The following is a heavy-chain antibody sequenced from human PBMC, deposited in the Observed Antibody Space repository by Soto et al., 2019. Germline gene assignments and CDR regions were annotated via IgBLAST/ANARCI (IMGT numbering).Heavy chain of an antibody. V-gene: IGHV4-4*02. CDR1: GGSVRAPDW. J-gene: IGHJ5*01. CDR3: AGVRQGCSANNCYFDP. D-gene: IGHD1-1*01. CDR2: VHISGHS. Sequence: SETLSLTCTLSGGSVRAPDWWNWVRQSPDKGLEWIAEVHISGHSNYNPSLRSRVSVSIDSSKNQFYLNLNSVTAADTAIYYCAGVRQGCSANNCYFDPWGQGTQVTVSS.